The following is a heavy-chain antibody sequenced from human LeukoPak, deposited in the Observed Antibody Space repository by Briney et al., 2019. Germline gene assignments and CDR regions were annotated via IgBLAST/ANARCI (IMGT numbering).Heavy chain of an antibody. CDR1: GYTFTSYT. D-gene: IGHD3-10*01. CDR2: ISAKNGNT. J-gene: IGHJ4*02. Sequence: GSAKVSCAASGYTFTSYTISWVRQAPGQGLEWMGSISAKNGNTNYAQKLQRRVTMTTDTSTSTAYMDLRSLRPDDTAVYDCARGPGIEAPGGYYWGEGTMVSVSS. CDR3: ARGPGIEAPGGYY. V-gene: IGHV1-18*01.